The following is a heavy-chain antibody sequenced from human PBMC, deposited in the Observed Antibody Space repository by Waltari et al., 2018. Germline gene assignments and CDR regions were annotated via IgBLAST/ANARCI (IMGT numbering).Heavy chain of an antibody. CDR1: GGSFSGYY. Sequence: QVQLQQWGAGLLKPSETLSLTCAVYGGSFSGYYWSWIRQPPGKGLEWIGEISHRGSTNYNPSRKSRGTISVDTSKHQFSLKLSSVTAADTAGYYCARGGLDSSSSAGFDYWGQGTLVTVSS. J-gene: IGHJ4*02. CDR2: ISHRGST. CDR3: ARGGLDSSSSAGFDY. D-gene: IGHD6-6*01. V-gene: IGHV4-34*01.